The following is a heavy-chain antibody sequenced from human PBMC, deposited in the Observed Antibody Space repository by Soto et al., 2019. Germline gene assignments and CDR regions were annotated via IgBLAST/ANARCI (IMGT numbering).Heavy chain of an antibody. CDR1: GYTFTSYG. D-gene: IGHD3-10*01. Sequence: ASVKVSCKASGYTFTSYGISWVRQAPGQGLEWMGWISAYNGNTNYAQKLQGRVTMTTDTSTSTAYMELRSLRSDDTAVYSCAMVRGVIMAYNWFDPWGQGTLVTVSS. CDR2: ISAYNGNT. J-gene: IGHJ5*02. V-gene: IGHV1-18*01. CDR3: AMVRGVIMAYNWFDP.